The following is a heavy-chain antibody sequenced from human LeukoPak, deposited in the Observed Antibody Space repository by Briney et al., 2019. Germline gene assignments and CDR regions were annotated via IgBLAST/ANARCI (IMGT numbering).Heavy chain of an antibody. V-gene: IGHV1-46*01. Sequence: ASVKVSCKASGYTFTSYYMHWVRQAPGQGLEWMGIINPSGGSTSYAQKFQGRVTMTEDTSTDTAYMELSSLRSEDTAVYYCATGLIAAASDYWGQGTLVTVSS. J-gene: IGHJ4*02. CDR2: INPSGGST. CDR3: ATGLIAAASDY. CDR1: GYTFTSYY. D-gene: IGHD6-13*01.